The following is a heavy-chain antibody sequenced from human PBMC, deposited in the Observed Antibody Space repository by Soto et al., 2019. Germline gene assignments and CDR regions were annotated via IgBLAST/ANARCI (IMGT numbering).Heavy chain of an antibody. J-gene: IGHJ1*01. V-gene: IGHV4-59*01. CDR1: GGSISSYY. CDR2: IYYSGST. Sequence: PSETLSLTCTVSGGSISSYYWSWIRQPPGKGLEWIGYIYYSGSTNYNPSLKSRVTTSVDTSKNQFSLKLSSVTAADTAVYYCVMSNSSYVLDLLALCGQGSLVPGSS. CDR3: VMSNSSYVLDLLAL. D-gene: IGHD6-6*01.